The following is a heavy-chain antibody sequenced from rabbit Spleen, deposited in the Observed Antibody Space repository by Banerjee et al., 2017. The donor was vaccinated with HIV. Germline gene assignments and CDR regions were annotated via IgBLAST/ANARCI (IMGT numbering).Heavy chain of an antibody. J-gene: IGHJ4*01. CDR3: ARSGYSVYGHLSL. V-gene: IGHV1S40*01. CDR2: INVYTGKP. CDR1: GFSFSDRDV. Sequence: QSLEESGGGLVQPEGSLTLTCKASGFSFSDRDVMCWVRQAPGKGLQWIACINVYTGKPVYATWAKDRFTISKTSSTTVTLQMTSLTAADTATYFCARSGYSVYGHLSLWGPGTLVTVS. D-gene: IGHD7-1*01.